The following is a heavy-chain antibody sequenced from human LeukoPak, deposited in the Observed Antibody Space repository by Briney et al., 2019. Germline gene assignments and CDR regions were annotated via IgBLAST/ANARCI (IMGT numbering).Heavy chain of an antibody. J-gene: IGHJ3*02. D-gene: IGHD4-17*01. CDR3: AREDYADAFDI. Sequence: SETLSLTCAVYGGSFSGYYWSWIRQPPGKGLEWIGEINHSGSTNYNPSLKSRVTISVDTSKNQFSLKLSSVTAADTAVYYCAREDYADAFDIWGQGTMVTVSS. CDR1: GGSFSGYY. CDR2: INHSGST. V-gene: IGHV4-34*01.